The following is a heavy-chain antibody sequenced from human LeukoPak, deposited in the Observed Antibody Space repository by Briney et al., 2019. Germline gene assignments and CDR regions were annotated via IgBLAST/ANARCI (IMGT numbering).Heavy chain of an antibody. CDR3: ARAPAALCDILSDYYNDVFGI. V-gene: IGHV1-69*13. J-gene: IGHJ3*02. Sequence: ASVKVSCKASGGTFTTYAISSVRQAPGQGREWRGGIIPVFGTAKYAQKFQGRVTITADESTSTAYMELSSLRSEDTAVYYCARAPAALCDILSDYYNDVFGIWGPVTMVTVSS. CDR2: IIPVFGTA. D-gene: IGHD3-9*01. CDR1: GGTFTTYA.